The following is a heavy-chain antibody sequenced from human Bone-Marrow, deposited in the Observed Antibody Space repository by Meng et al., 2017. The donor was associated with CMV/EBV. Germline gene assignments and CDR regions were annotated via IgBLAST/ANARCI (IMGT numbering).Heavy chain of an antibody. V-gene: IGHV1-18*01. J-gene: IGHJ5*02. CDR2: INSNNGDT. CDR1: GYTFTSYG. D-gene: IGHD3-3*01. Sequence: ASVKVSCKASGYTFTSYGISWVRQAPGQGLEWMGWINSNNGDTKYVQKLQGRVTMTTEPSTSTAYMELRSLRSDDTAVYYCARDLGGSGSDHWGQGTLVTVSS. CDR3: ARDLGGSGSDH.